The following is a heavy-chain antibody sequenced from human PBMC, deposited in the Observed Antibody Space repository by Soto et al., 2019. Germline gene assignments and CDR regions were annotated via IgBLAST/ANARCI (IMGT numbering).Heavy chain of an antibody. D-gene: IGHD3-22*01. CDR1: GFTFSDYY. J-gene: IGHJ4*02. CDR3: ARAREAAYYYDSRAAGYFDY. V-gene: IGHV3-11*06. CDR2: ISSSSSYT. Sequence: QVQLVESGGGLVKPGGSLRLSCAASGFTFSDYYMSWIRQAPGKGLEWVSYISSSSSYTNYADSVKGRFTISRDNAKNSLYLQMNSLRAEDTVVYYCARAREAAYYYDSRAAGYFDYWGQGTLVTVSS.